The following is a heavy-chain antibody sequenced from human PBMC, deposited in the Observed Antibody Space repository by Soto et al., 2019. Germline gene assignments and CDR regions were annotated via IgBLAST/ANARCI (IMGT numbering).Heavy chain of an antibody. J-gene: IGHJ3*02. D-gene: IGHD3-16*01. CDR1: GFTFSRSA. Sequence: GGSLRLSCATSGFTFSRSAMSWVRQAPGRGLEWVSAITGSGSITYYADSVKGRFTISRDHSKNTLYLQMNSLRAEDTALYYCAKVGGGRGWHDIAFDMGAKGKMVTV. V-gene: IGHV3-23*01. CDR2: ITGSGSIT. CDR3: AKVGGGRGWHDIAFDM.